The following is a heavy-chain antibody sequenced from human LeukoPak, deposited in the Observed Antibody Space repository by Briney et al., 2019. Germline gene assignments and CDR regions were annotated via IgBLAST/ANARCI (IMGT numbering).Heavy chain of an antibody. D-gene: IGHD6-6*01. J-gene: IGHJ4*02. CDR1: GGSISSYY. Sequence: PSETLSLTCTVSGGSISSYYRSWIRQPPGKGLEWSGYIYYSGSTNYNPSLKSRVTISVATSTNKFSLKLSSVTAADTAVYYCAITGRAARRERESPYYFDGGGRGTLVTVSS. V-gene: IGHV4-59*08. CDR3: AITGRAARRERESPYYFDG. CDR2: IYYSGST.